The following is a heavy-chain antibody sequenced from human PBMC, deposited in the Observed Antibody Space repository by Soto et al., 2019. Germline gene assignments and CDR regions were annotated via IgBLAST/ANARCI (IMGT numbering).Heavy chain of an antibody. J-gene: IGHJ4*02. V-gene: IGHV4-59*01. CDR1: GGSISSYY. CDR2: IYYSGST. D-gene: IGHD3-9*01. CDR3: AGDDYDILTGPL. Sequence: SGTLSLTCTVSGGSISSYYWSWIRQPPGKGLEWIGYIYYSGSTNYNPSLKSRVTISVDTSKNQFSLKLSSVTAADTAVYSCAGDDYDILTGPLWGQGTLVTVSS.